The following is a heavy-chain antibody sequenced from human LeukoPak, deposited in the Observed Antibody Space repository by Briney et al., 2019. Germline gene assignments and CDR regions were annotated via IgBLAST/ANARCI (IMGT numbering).Heavy chain of an antibody. CDR2: IYHSGST. CDR3: ARGHSESVSGYYLIYYFDY. J-gene: IGHJ4*02. V-gene: IGHV4-4*02. D-gene: IGHD3-22*01. Sequence: PSGTLSLTCAVSGGSISSSNWWSWVRQPPGKGLEWIGSIYHSGSTYYNPSLKSRVTISVDTSKNQFSLKLSSVTAADTAVYYCARGHSESVSGYYLIYYFDYWGQGTLVTVSS. CDR1: GGSISSSNW.